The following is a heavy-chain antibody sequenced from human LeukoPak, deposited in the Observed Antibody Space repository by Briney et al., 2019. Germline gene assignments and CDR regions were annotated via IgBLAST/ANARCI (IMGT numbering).Heavy chain of an antibody. J-gene: IGHJ4*02. CDR3: TRARAEYYGDRLYVDY. Sequence: GRSLRLSCTACGFTLGHHSMSWVRQAPGRGREGVGFIRSKAYGGTTEYAASVKGRFTISRDDSKSIAYLQMNSLKTEDTAVYHCTRARAEYYGDRLYVDYWGQGTLVTVSS. CDR2: IRSKAYGGTT. V-gene: IGHV3-49*04. CDR1: GFTLGHHS. D-gene: IGHD4-17*01.